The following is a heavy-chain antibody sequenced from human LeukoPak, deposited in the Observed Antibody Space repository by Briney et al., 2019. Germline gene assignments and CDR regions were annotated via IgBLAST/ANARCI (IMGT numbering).Heavy chain of an antibody. CDR1: GGSISSHY. CDR3: ARAAGRELRFLEWSPTFDY. CDR2: IYYRGST. J-gene: IGHJ4*02. V-gene: IGHV4-59*11. Sequence: NSSETLSLTCTVSGGSISSHYWSWIRQPPGKGLEGIGYIYYRGSTNYNPSLKSRVTISVDTSKNQFSLKLSSVTAADTAVYYCARAAGRELRFLEWSPTFDYWGQGTLVTVSS. D-gene: IGHD3-3*01.